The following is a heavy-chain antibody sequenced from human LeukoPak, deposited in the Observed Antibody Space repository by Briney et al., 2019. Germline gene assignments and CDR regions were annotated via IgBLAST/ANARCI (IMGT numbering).Heavy chain of an antibody. D-gene: IGHD3-10*01. CDR1: GFTVSSNY. Sequence: GGSLRLSCAVSGFTVSSNYMSWVRQAPGKGLEWVSVLYSGGNTYYADSVKGRFSISRDNSKNTLYLQMNSLRAEDTAVYYCARYDGGSGPFDYWGQGTLVTVSS. CDR2: LYSGGNT. CDR3: ARYDGGSGPFDY. V-gene: IGHV3-53*01. J-gene: IGHJ4*02.